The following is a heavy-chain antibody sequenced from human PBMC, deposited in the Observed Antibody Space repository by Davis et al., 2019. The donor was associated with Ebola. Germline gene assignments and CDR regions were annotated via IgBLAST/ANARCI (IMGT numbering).Heavy chain of an antibody. CDR3: AREPSGYCSSTSCYYGMDV. J-gene: IGHJ6*02. CDR2: IIPIFGTA. V-gene: IGHV1-69*13. Sequence: SVKVSCKASGGTFSSYAISWVRQAPGQGLEWMGGIIPIFGTANYAQKFQGRVTITADESTSTAYMELSSLRSEDTAVYYCAREPSGYCSSTSCYYGMDVWGQGTTVTVSS. CDR1: GGTFSSYA. D-gene: IGHD2-2*01.